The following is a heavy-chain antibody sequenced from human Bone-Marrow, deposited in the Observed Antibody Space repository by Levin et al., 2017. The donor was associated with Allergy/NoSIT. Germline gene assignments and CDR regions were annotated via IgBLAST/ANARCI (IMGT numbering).Heavy chain of an antibody. J-gene: IGHJ4*02. CDR3: AGGNSGSLVIDS. Sequence: SCAVYGGSFSDYFWSWIRQPPGKGLEWIGEINQSGRSNYSPSLKSRVSISVDTSMHRISLKLNSLTAADTAIYFCAGGNSGSLVIDSWGQGVLVTVSS. V-gene: IGHV4-34*01. CDR2: INQSGRS. D-gene: IGHD6-19*01. CDR1: GGSFSDYF.